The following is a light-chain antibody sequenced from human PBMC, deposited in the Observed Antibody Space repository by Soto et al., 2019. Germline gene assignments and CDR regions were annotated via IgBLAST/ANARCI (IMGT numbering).Light chain of an antibody. CDR1: QSISDW. CDR2: KSS. Sequence: DIPMTQSPSTLSASVGERVTITCRASQSISDWLAWYQQKAGKAPKLLIYKSSSLQSGVPSRFSGSGSGTEFTLTISSLQPDDFATYYCQQYNSYSGTFGQGTKVEVK. V-gene: IGKV1-5*03. CDR3: QQYNSYSGT. J-gene: IGKJ1*01.